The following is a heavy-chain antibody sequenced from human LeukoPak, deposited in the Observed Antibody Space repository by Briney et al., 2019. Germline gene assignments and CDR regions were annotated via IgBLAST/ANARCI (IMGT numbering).Heavy chain of an antibody. J-gene: IGHJ6*03. D-gene: IGHD3-3*01. CDR1: GYTFTSYG. CDR3: ARVGGYDFWSGYFDYYYYMDV. Sequence: ASVKVSCKASGYTFTSYGISWVRQAPGQGLEWMGWISAYNGNTNYAQKLQGRVTMTTDTSTSTAYMELRSMRSDDTAVYYCARVGGYDFWSGYFDYYYYMDVWGKGTTVTVS. V-gene: IGHV1-18*01. CDR2: ISAYNGNT.